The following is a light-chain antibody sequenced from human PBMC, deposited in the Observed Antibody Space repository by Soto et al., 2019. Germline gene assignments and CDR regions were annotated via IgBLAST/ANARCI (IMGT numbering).Light chain of an antibody. CDR2: GAS. J-gene: IGKJ1*01. Sequence: DIQMTQSPSSLSASVGDKVTITCRASQGFSDYLAWFQQKPGKVPKLLIYGASTLQSGVQSRFSGSGSGTDFTLTIRSLQSEDVATYYCKRYNSAPRTFGQGTKVDIK. V-gene: IGKV1-27*01. CDR1: QGFSDY. CDR3: KRYNSAPRT.